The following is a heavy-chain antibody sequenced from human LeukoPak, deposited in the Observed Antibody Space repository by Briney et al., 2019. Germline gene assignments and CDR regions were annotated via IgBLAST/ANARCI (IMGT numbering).Heavy chain of an antibody. Sequence: SETLSLTCTVSGGSISSSSYYWGWIRQPPGKGLEWIGSIYYSGSTYYNPSLKSRVTISVDTSENQFSLKLSSVTAADTAVYYCARVAESQYSSSWYSGGGNYYYYYMDVWGKGTTVTISS. V-gene: IGHV4-39*07. D-gene: IGHD6-13*01. J-gene: IGHJ6*03. CDR3: ARVAESQYSSSWYSGGGNYYYYYMDV. CDR1: GGSISSSSYY. CDR2: IYYSGST.